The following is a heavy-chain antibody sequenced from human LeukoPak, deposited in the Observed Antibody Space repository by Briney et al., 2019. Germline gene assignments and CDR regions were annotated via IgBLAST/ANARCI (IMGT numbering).Heavy chain of an antibody. D-gene: IGHD6-19*01. Sequence: GESLKISCKGSGFTFTKYWIGWVRQLPGKGLEWMGIMYLGDSETRYSPSFQGQVTISADKSISTVFLQWSSLKASDTAMYYCVRHEGSISGWPFDYWGQGTLVTVSS. CDR2: MYLGDSET. V-gene: IGHV5-51*01. CDR1: GFTFTKYW. CDR3: VRHEGSISGWPFDY. J-gene: IGHJ4*02.